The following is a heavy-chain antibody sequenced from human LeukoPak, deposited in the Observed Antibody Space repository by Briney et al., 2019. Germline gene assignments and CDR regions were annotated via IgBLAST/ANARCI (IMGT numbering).Heavy chain of an antibody. CDR1: GFTFSTYN. CDR2: ITTSSSYI. Sequence: GGSLRLSCAASGFTFSTYNMNWVRQAPGKGLEWVSSITTSSSYIYYADSVKGRFTISRDNAKNSLYLQMNSLRAEDTAVYYCARDDSSGYNDAFDIWGQGTMVTVSS. J-gene: IGHJ3*02. V-gene: IGHV3-21*01. D-gene: IGHD3-22*01. CDR3: ARDDSSGYNDAFDI.